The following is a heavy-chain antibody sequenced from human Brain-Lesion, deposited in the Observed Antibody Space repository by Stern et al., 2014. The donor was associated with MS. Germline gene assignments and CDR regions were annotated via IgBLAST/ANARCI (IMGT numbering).Heavy chain of an antibody. J-gene: IGHJ4*02. CDR3: ARGGAVTTSDYYLDY. CDR2: ISYDGSDK. Sequence: QVQLVESVGGVVQPGRSLRLSCAASGFTFSYHAMHWVRQAPGKGLEWVAFISYDGSDKNDADSVKGRFTISRDNSRNTLDLQMNSLRVDDTAVYYCARGGAVTTSDYYLDYWGQGILVTVSS. CDR1: GFTFSYHA. D-gene: IGHD4-17*01. V-gene: IGHV3-30*01.